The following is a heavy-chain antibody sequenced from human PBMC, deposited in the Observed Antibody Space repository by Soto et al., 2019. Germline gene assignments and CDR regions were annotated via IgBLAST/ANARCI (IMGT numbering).Heavy chain of an antibody. D-gene: IGHD3-3*01. CDR1: GFTFSSYW. V-gene: IGHV3-7*01. J-gene: IGHJ4*02. CDR2: IKQDGSEK. CDR3: ARDRSSITIFGVVTAANFDY. Sequence: GGSLRLSCAASGFTFSSYWMSWVRQAPGKGLEWVANIKQDGSEKYYVDSVKGRFTISRDNAKNSLYLQRNSLRAEDTAVYYCARDRSSITIFGVVTAANFDYWGQGTLVTVSS.